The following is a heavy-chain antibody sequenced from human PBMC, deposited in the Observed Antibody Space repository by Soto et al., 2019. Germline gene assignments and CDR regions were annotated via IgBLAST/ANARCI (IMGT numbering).Heavy chain of an antibody. V-gene: IGHV3-23*01. CDR2: NTGSGTGK. Sequence: GGSLRLSCAASGFTFSSYAMSWVRHAPGKGLEWVSTNTGSGTGKYYTDSVKGRFTISRDNSKNTLYLQMNSLRAEDTALYYCAKVLKWDLRAFDIWGQGTMVTVSS. CDR1: GFTFSSYA. D-gene: IGHD1-26*01. J-gene: IGHJ3*02. CDR3: AKVLKWDLRAFDI.